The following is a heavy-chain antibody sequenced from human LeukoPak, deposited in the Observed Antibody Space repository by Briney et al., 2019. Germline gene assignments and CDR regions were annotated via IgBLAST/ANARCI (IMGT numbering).Heavy chain of an antibody. J-gene: IGHJ5*02. D-gene: IGHD6-13*01. V-gene: IGHV4-39*07. Sequence: SETLSLTCTVSGGSISSSSYYWGWIRQPPGKGLEWIGSIYYSGSTYYNPSLKSRVTISVDTSKNQFSLKLSSVTAADTAVYYCARGSGGYSSSWFSPTRNNWFDPWGQGTLVTVSS. CDR3: ARGSGGYSSSWFSPTRNNWFDP. CDR1: GGSISSSSYY. CDR2: IYYSGST.